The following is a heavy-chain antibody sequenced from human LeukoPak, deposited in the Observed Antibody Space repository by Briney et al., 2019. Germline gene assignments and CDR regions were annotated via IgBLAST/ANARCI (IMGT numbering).Heavy chain of an antibody. Sequence: SETLSLTCAVYGGSFSGYYWSWIRQPPGKGLEWIGEINHSGSTNYNPSLKSRVTISVDTSKNQFSLKLSSVTAADTAVYYCARGSMVLWFGELARINWFDPWGQGTLVTVSS. V-gene: IGHV4-34*01. CDR2: INHSGST. CDR1: GGSFSGYY. CDR3: ARGSMVLWFGELARINWFDP. D-gene: IGHD3-10*01. J-gene: IGHJ5*02.